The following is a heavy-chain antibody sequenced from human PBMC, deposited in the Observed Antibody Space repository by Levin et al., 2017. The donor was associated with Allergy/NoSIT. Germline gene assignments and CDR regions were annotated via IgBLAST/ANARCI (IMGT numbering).Heavy chain of an antibody. Sequence: GGSLRLSCAASGFTFSNAWMSWVRQAPGKGLEWVGRIKSKTDGGTTDYAAPVKGRFTISRDDSKNTLYLQMNSLKTEDTAVYYCTTTSHYYGSGSYYAKGRDKVYDYGMDGWGQGTTVTVSS. CDR1: GFTFSNAW. CDR3: TTTSHYYGSGSYYAKGRDKVYDYGMDG. CDR2: IKSKTDGGTT. V-gene: IGHV3-15*01. D-gene: IGHD3-10*01. J-gene: IGHJ6*02.